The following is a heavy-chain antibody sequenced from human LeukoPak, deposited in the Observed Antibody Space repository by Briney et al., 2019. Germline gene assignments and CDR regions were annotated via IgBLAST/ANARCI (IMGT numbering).Heavy chain of an antibody. V-gene: IGHV3-66*01. CDR2: ISSDGNT. Sequence: GGSLTLSCAASGLTVSSSSMNWVRLAPGKGLEWVSVISSDGNTYYADSVKGRFTNSRDNSRNTLSLQMHGLRADDTAVYYCARGQEQFSSPWQWGPRRKNFYYYGMDVWGQRTTVTVSS. CDR1: GLTVSSSS. D-gene: IGHD6-19*01. J-gene: IGHJ6*02. CDR3: ARGQEQFSSPWQWGPRRKNFYYYGMDV.